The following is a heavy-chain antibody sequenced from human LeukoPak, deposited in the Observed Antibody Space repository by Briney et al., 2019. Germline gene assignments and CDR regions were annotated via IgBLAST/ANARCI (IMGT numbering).Heavy chain of an antibody. Sequence: SETLSLTCTVSDGSINSDGYYWSWVRQLPGKGLDWIGYIYYSGSAYCNPSLRSRVTISVDTSKNQFSLKVTSVTIADTAVYYCARVEAATTNPRFGYWGQGTLVTVSS. CDR1: DGSINSDGYY. CDR2: IYYSGSA. CDR3: ARVEAATTNPRFGY. D-gene: IGHD5-24*01. V-gene: IGHV4-31*03. J-gene: IGHJ4*02.